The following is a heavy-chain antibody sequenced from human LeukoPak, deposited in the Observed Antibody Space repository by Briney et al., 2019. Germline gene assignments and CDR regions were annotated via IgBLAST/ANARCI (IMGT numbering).Heavy chain of an antibody. CDR3: ARDIVATNFDY. V-gene: IGHV3-66*01. Sequence: AGGSLRLSCAASGLTVSSNYMSWVRQAPGKGLEWVSVIYSGGSTYYADSVKGRFTISRDNSKNTLYLQMNSLRAEDTAVYYCARDIVATNFDYWGQGTLVTVSS. J-gene: IGHJ4*02. D-gene: IGHD5-12*01. CDR2: IYSGGST. CDR1: GLTVSSNY.